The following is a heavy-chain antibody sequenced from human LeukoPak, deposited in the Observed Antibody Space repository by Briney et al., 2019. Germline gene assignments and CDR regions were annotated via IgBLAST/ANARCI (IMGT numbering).Heavy chain of an antibody. J-gene: IGHJ6*03. CDR2: INPNSGGT. V-gene: IGHV1-2*02. CDR3: ARGRYYMDV. Sequence: VASVKVSCKASGYTFTSYAMNWVRQAPGQGLEWMGWINPNSGGTNYAQKFQGRVTMTRDTSISTAYMELSRLRSDDTAVYYCARGRYYMDVWGKGTTVTVSS. D-gene: IGHD5-24*01. CDR1: GYTFTSYA.